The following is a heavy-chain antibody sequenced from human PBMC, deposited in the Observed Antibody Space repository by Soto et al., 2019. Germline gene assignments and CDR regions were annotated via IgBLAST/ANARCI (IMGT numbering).Heavy chain of an antibody. Sequence: GGSLRLSCAASGFTVSSNYMSWVRQAPGKGLEWVSVIYSGGSTYYADSVKGRFTISRDNSKNTLYLQMNSLRAEDTTVYYCARGVSLFHPPYYYYYMDVWGKGTTVTVSS. V-gene: IGHV3-66*01. J-gene: IGHJ6*03. CDR3: ARGVSLFHPPYYYYYMDV. D-gene: IGHD3-3*02. CDR2: IYSGGST. CDR1: GFTVSSNY.